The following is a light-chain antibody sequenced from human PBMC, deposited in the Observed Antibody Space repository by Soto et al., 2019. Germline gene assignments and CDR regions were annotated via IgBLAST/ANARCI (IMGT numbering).Light chain of an antibody. J-gene: IGKJ4*01. CDR2: GAS. Sequence: IVLTQSPGTLSLSPGERATLSCRASQSVSSSYLAWYQQKPGQAPRLRIDGASSRATGIPDRFNGSGSGTDFTLTISRLEPKDFDVYYCHQYGGVLELSFDGGTKVEIK. V-gene: IGKV3-20*01. CDR1: QSVSSSY. CDR3: HQYGGVLELS.